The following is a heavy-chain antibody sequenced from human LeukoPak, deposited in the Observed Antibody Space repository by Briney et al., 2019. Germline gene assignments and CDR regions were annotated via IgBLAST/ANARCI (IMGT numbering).Heavy chain of an antibody. CDR2: ISGSGGST. CDR1: GVTFDNSG. Sequence: PGGSLRLSCAASGVTFDNSGMHWVRQAPGKGLEWVSAISGSGGSTYYADSVKGRFTISRDNSKNTLYLQMNSLRAEDTAVYYCAKDRHFYDSSGYSDDYWGQGTLVTVSS. V-gene: IGHV3-23*01. D-gene: IGHD3-22*01. J-gene: IGHJ4*02. CDR3: AKDRHFYDSSGYSDDY.